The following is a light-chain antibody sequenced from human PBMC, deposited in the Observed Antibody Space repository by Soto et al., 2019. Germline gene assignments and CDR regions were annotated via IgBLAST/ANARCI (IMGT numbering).Light chain of an antibody. CDR1: LRIVSD. J-gene: IGKJ3*01. CDR2: GAS. Sequence: DIQMTQSPSSLSASVGDRFTITCRASLRIVSDLNWYQQKPGKAPKVLIFGASSLQSGVPSRFSGSGSGTEFTLTISSLQREDSAPYYCQQSYTTPRTLGHGTKVDIK. CDR3: QQSYTTPRT. V-gene: IGKV1-39*01.